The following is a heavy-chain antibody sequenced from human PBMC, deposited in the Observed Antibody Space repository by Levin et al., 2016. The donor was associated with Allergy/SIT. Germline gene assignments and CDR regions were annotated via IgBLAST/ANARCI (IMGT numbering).Heavy chain of an antibody. CDR2: IGSNSANT. CDR1: GFTFSNTA. V-gene: IGHV3-23*01. J-gene: IGHJ4*02. CDR3: VKTYKPFGPYDY. D-gene: IGHD3/OR15-3a*01. Sequence: GESLKISCAASGFTFSNTAMSWVRQAPGKGLEFVSSIGSNSANTYYVDSVKGRFTISRDNSRNTQYLQMNGLRVEDTAMYYCVKTYKPFGPYDYWGQGTLVTVSS.